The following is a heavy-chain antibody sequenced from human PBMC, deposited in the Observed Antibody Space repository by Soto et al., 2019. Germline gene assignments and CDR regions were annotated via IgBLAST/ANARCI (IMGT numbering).Heavy chain of an antibody. CDR1: GIIFNNYA. D-gene: IGHD4-17*01. CDR3: AKSVGTYGDNTERAERFDP. Sequence: EVQLLVSGGGLVQPGGSLRLSCAASGIIFNNYAMSWVRQAPGKGLEWVSVITDAGGRTYYAASAQGRFTISRDNSKNTLYLQMHSLRAEDTAIYYCAKSVGTYGDNTERAERFDPWGQGTLVTVSS. V-gene: IGHV3-23*01. J-gene: IGHJ5*02. CDR2: ITDAGGRT.